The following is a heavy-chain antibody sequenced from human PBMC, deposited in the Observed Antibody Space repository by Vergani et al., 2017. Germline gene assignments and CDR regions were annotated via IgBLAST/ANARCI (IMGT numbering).Heavy chain of an antibody. Sequence: QVQLVQSGAEVKKPGASVKVSCKASGYTFTSYYMHWVRQAPGQGLEWMGIINPSGGSTSYAQKFQGRVTMTRDTSTSTVYMELSSLRSEDTAVYYCARDTSGWSDPKQDFVFWGQGTMVTVSS. CDR1: GYTFTSYY. CDR2: INPSGGST. CDR3: ARDTSGWSDPKQDFVF. J-gene: IGHJ3*01. D-gene: IGHD6-19*01. V-gene: IGHV1-46*03.